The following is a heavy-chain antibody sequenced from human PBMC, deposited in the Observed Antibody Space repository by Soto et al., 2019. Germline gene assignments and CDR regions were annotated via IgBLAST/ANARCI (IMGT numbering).Heavy chain of an antibody. V-gene: IGHV4-31*03. Sequence: SETLSLTCTVSGGSVSSGSYYWSWIRQHPGRGLEWIGYIYYSGSTYYNPSLKSRVTISVDTSKNQFSLKLSSVTAADTAVYYWARDGRGRCRDFAYGGQGPLVTVPS. CDR3: ARDGRGRCRDFAY. CDR1: GGSVSSGSYY. CDR2: IYYSGST. J-gene: IGHJ4*02. D-gene: IGHD2-8*01.